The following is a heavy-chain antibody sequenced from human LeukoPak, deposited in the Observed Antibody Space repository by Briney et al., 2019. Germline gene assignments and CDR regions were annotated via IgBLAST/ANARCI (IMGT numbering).Heavy chain of an antibody. J-gene: IGHJ6*02. CDR3: ARRLRYSSGWSDYYYYGMDV. V-gene: IGHV5-51*01. Sequence: GESLKISCKGSGYSFTNYWIGWVRQMPGKGLEWMGIIYPGDSDTRYSPSFQGQVTISADKSISTAYLQWSSLKASDTAMYYCARRLRYSSGWSDYYYYGMDVWGQGTRSPSP. CDR2: IYPGDSDT. D-gene: IGHD6-19*01. CDR1: GYSFTNYW.